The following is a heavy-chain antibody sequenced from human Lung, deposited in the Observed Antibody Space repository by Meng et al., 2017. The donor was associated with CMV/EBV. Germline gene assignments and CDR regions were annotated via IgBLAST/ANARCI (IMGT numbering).Heavy chain of an antibody. D-gene: IGHD1-26*01. CDR1: GSSTSINSR. CDR3: ARGKQDAWELLAY. J-gene: IGHJ4*02. V-gene: IGHV4-4*02. CDR2: AMIGST. Sequence: GRLELCGRGTGQASRARSLACGVVGSSTSINSRWSGVPQDTGKGLWDGADLAMIGSTMYNLSLNSRTSISLDKSKDHFSRKVNSVTAADTAVYYCARGKQDAWELLAYWGQGALVTVPS.